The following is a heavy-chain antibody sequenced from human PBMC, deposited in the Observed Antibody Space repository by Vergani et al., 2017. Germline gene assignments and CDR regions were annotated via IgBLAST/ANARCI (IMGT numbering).Heavy chain of an antibody. V-gene: IGHV1-2*02. D-gene: IGHD6-19*01. CDR1: GGTFSSYT. CDR3: ASVAVNSLFWVDA. CDR2: INPNSGGT. Sequence: QVQLVQSGAEVKKPGSSVKVSCKASGGTFSSYTISWVRQAPGQGLEWMGWINPNSGGTNYAQKFQGRVTMTRDTSISTAYMELCRLRSDDTAVYYCASVAVNSLFWVDAWGQGTLVTVSS. J-gene: IGHJ5*02.